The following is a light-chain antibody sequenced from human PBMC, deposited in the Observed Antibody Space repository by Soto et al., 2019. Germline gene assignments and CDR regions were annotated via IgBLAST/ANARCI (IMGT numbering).Light chain of an antibody. Sequence: EIVLTQSPGTLSLSPGWRATLSCRASQSVNSNFLAWYQQRPGQAPRLLIYGASSRATGIPDRFSGSGSGTDFTITISRLEPEDFAVDYCHQYGSSPLTFGGGTKVDIK. CDR1: QSVNSNF. V-gene: IGKV3-20*01. CDR2: GAS. J-gene: IGKJ4*01. CDR3: HQYGSSPLT.